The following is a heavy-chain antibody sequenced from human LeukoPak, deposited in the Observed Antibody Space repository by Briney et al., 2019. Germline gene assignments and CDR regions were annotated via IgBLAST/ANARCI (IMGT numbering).Heavy chain of an antibody. J-gene: IGHJ4*02. CDR3: GKTTTGYSSGQYPAWPVDY. CDR2: IFGSGGSA. D-gene: IGHD6-19*01. V-gene: IGHV3-23*01. CDR1: GFTFGSYA. Sequence: GGSLRLSCAASGFTFGSYAMYWVRQAPGKGLEWVAGIFGSGGSAHYADSVKGRFTISRDNSKNTVYLQINSLRAEDTAVYYCGKTTTGYSSGQYPAWPVDYWGQGTLVTVSS.